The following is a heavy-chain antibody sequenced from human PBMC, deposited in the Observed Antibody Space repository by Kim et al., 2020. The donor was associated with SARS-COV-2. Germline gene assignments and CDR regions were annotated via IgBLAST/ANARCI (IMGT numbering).Heavy chain of an antibody. V-gene: IGHV3-48*03. J-gene: IGHJ6*02. D-gene: IGHD5-18*01. Sequence: GGSLRLSCAASGFTFSSYEMNWVRQAPGKGLEWVSYISSSGSTIYYADSVKGRFTISRDNAKNSLYLQMNSLRAEDTAVYYCARFSTDTAMVRDNYYYYGMDVWGQGTTVTVSS. CDR1: GFTFSSYE. CDR3: ARFSTDTAMVRDNYYYYGMDV. CDR2: ISSSGSTI.